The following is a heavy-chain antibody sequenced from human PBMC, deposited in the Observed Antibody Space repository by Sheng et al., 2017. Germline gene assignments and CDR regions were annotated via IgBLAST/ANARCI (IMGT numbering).Heavy chain of an antibody. Sequence: QVQLQESGPGLVKPSETLSLTCSVSGYSISSGYYWGWIRQPPGKGLEWIGSMYHSGRTHYNPSLRGRLTISLDTSKNQFSLKLSSVTAADTAVYYCARLGGSNSWTDYWGQGT. V-gene: IGHV4-38-2*02. CDR2: MYHSGRT. D-gene: IGHD6-13*01. CDR3: ARLGGSNSWTDY. J-gene: IGHJ4*02. CDR1: GYSISSGYY.